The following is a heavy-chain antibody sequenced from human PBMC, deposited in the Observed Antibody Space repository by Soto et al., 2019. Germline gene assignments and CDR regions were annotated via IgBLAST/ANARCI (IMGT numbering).Heavy chain of an antibody. CDR2: IKSKIDGGTT. V-gene: IGHV3-15*07. D-gene: IGHD2-15*01. CDR3: TTVYSPYYFDY. CDR1: GFTFSNAW. Sequence: EVQLVESGGGLVKPGGSLRLSCVVSGFTFSNAWMNWVRQAPGKGLEWVGRIKSKIDGGTTDYAAPVKGRFTISRDESKNTLYLQMTSLKTEDTAVYYCTTVYSPYYFDYWGQGTLVTVSS. J-gene: IGHJ4*02.